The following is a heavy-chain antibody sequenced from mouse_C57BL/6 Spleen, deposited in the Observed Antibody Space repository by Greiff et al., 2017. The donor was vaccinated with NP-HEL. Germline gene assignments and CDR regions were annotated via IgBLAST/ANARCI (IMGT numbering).Heavy chain of an antibody. CDR2: IDPENGDT. Sequence: VQLQQSGAELVRPGASVKLSCTASGFNIKDDYMHWVKQRPEQGLEWIGWIDPENGDTEYASKFQGKATITADTSSNTAYLQLSSLTSEDTAVYYCTRESDVYFDYWGQGTTLTVSS. CDR1: GFNIKDDY. J-gene: IGHJ2*01. V-gene: IGHV14-4*01. CDR3: TRESDVYFDY.